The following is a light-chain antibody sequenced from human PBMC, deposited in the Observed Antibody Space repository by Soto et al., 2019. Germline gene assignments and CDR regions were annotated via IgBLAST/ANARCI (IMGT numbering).Light chain of an antibody. Sequence: DIQLNQSPSFLAETVEDRVTITCRAGQGIISYLNWYQQKAGQAPRLLIYGSSSSLSGVPPRFSGSGSGRDFALTVSRLQPEDFATYYCQETYITPIAFGQGTRLEIK. V-gene: IGKV1-39*01. J-gene: IGKJ5*01. CDR3: QETYITPIA. CDR1: QGIISY. CDR2: GSS.